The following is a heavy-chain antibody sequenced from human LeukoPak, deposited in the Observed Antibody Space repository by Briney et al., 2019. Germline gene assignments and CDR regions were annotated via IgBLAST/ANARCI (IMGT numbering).Heavy chain of an antibody. D-gene: IGHD6-25*01. V-gene: IGHV3-21*01. CDR3: TRDGSGFYHYYYMDV. Sequence: GGSLRLSCAAPGFTFTDYSMNWVRQAPGKGLEWVSSISTVSTYKKYADSAKGRFTISRDNSKDLLYLQMSSLSAEDTAVYYCTRDGSGFYHYYYMDVWARGPRSPSP. CDR1: GFTFTDYS. CDR2: ISTVSTYK. J-gene: IGHJ6*03.